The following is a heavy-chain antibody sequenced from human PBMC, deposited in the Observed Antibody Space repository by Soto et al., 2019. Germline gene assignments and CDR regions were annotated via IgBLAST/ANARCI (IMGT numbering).Heavy chain of an antibody. D-gene: IGHD1-1*01. CDR1: GQSFSGHS. Sequence: QVQLQQWGAGLVKPSETLSLSCAVYGQSFSGHSWAWIRQPPGKGLEWIGEINESGSTYYNPSLKSRVTISTDTSKNQFSLKLSSVSAADTAAYFCVRGSGNVALPGELEDVKYDYWGQGTRVNVSS. CDR3: VRGSGNVALPGELEDVKYDY. CDR2: INESGST. V-gene: IGHV4-34*01. J-gene: IGHJ4*02.